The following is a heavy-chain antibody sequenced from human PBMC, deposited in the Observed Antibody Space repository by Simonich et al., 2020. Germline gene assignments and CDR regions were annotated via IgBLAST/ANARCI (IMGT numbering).Heavy chain of an antibody. J-gene: IGHJ4*02. CDR2: INHSGST. V-gene: IGHV4-34*01. Sequence: QVQLQQWGAGLLKPSETLSLTCDVYGGSFSGYYWSWIRQPPGKGREWIGEINHSGSTNDNPAHKSRVTISVDTSKTQFSLRLSSVTAADTAVYYCAMRILNYDYWGQGTLVTVSS. CDR1: GGSFSGYY. CDR3: AMRILNYDY.